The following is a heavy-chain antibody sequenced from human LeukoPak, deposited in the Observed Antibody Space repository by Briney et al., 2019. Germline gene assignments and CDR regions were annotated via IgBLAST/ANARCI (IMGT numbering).Heavy chain of an antibody. CDR1: GYTFTSYY. CDR3: ARDYGGNGFDY. Sequence: ASVKVSCKASGYTFTSYYMHWVRQAPGQGLEWMGIINPSGGSTSYAQKFQGRVTMTRDMSTSTVYMELSSLRSEDTAVYYCARDYGGNGFDYWGQGTLVTVSS. V-gene: IGHV1-46*01. J-gene: IGHJ4*02. CDR2: INPSGGST. D-gene: IGHD4-23*01.